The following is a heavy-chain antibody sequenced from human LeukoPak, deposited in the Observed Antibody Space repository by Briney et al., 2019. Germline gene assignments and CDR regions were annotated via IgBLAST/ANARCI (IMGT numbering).Heavy chain of an antibody. CDR2: LHPEDREV. CDR3: ATAEQLV. V-gene: IGHV1-24*01. D-gene: IGHD6-6*01. CDR1: GDTLTEIS. Sequence: ASVKVSCRVSGDTLTEISIHWVRQTPRKGLEWMGGLHPEDREVIYAQKFQGRVTMTEDSSTDTAYMDLRSLRSEDTAVYYCATAEQLVWGQGTLVTVSS. J-gene: IGHJ4*02.